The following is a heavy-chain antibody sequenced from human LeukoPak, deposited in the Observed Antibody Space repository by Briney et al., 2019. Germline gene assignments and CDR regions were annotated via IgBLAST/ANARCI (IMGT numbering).Heavy chain of an antibody. V-gene: IGHV1-69*05. J-gene: IGHJ4*02. CDR2: IIPLFGTA. Sequence: ASVKVSCKASGGAFSSYAFSWVRQAPGQGLEWMGGIIPLFGTANYAQKFQGRVTITTVESTSTAYMELSSLRSEDTAVYYCARDHITPYYYDSSGSYFACWGQGTLVTVSS. CDR3: ARDHITPYYYDSSGSYFAC. D-gene: IGHD3-22*01. CDR1: GGAFSSYA.